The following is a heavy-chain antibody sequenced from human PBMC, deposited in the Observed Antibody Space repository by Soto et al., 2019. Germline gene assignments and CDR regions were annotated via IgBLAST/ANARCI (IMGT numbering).Heavy chain of an antibody. CDR3: ARDYCGGDCPGIWYFDV. D-gene: IGHD2-21*01. Sequence: GASVKVSCKASGYSFRDFYIHWVRQAPGQGLEWMGWINPNGGGTKYAQKFQGWVTMTRDTPISTAYLELSRLTSDDTAMYYCARDYCGGDCPGIWYFDVWGRGTRVTVSS. V-gene: IGHV1-2*04. CDR1: GYSFRDFY. CDR2: INPNGGGT. J-gene: IGHJ2*01.